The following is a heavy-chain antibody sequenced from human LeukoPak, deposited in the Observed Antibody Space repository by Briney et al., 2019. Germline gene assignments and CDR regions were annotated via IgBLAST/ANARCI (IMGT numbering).Heavy chain of an antibody. Sequence: GGSLRLSCAASGFPLSSYAMSWVRQASGKGLEWVSATSSSDPGTYYADSVRGRFTISRDNAKNSLYLQMNSLRAEDTAVYYCAREGVGATGSYYWGQGTLVTVSS. J-gene: IGHJ4*02. CDR1: GFPLSSYA. CDR3: AREGVGATGSYY. V-gene: IGHV3-23*01. D-gene: IGHD1-26*01. CDR2: TSSSDPGT.